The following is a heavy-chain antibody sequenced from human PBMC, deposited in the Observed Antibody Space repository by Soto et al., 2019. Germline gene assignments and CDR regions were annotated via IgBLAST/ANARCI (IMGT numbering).Heavy chain of an antibody. Sequence: QVQLQQWGAGLLKPSETLSLTCAVYGGSFSGYYWSWIRQPPGKGLEWIGEINHSGSTNYNPSLKSRLTISVDTSKNQVSLKLSSVTAADTAVYYCARGRALWFGELPILAWGQGTLVTVSS. CDR3: ARGRALWFGELPILA. CDR2: INHSGST. D-gene: IGHD3-10*01. CDR1: GGSFSGYY. V-gene: IGHV4-34*01. J-gene: IGHJ5*02.